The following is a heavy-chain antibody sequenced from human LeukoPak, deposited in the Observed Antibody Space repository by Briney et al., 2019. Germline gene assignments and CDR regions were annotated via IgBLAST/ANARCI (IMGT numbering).Heavy chain of an antibody. J-gene: IGHJ4*02. Sequence: GGSLRLSCAASGFTFSSYWMHWVRQAPGKGLVWVSRINSDGSSTSYADSVKGRFTISRDNAKNTLYLQMNSLRAEDTAAYYCARVKRWKAADQYYFDYWGQGTLVTVSS. CDR3: ARVKRWKAADQYYFDY. V-gene: IGHV3-74*01. CDR2: INSDGSST. D-gene: IGHD5-24*01. CDR1: GFTFSSYW.